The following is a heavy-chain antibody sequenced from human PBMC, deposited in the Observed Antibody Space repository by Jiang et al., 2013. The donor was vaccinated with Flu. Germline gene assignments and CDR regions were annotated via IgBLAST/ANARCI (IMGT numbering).Heavy chain of an antibody. Sequence: GAEVKKPGESLTISCKGSGYSFITYWIAWVRQKPGKGLEWMGTIYPGDSDTRYSPSFQGQVTISADKSISTAYLQWSSLKASDTAMYYCARHRGVGATHRDFLDYWGQGTLVTVSS. J-gene: IGHJ4*02. CDR3: ARHRGVGATHRDFLDY. CDR2: IYPGDSDT. CDR1: GYSFITYW. D-gene: IGHD1-26*01. V-gene: IGHV5-51*01.